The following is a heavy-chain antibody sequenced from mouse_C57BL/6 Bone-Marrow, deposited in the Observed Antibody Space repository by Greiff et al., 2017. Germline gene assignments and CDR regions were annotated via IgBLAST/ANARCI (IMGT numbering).Heavy chain of an antibody. CDR2: ISSGGSYT. CDR1: GFTFSSYG. CDR3: ARGDYYGSMFAY. V-gene: IGHV5-6*01. J-gene: IGHJ3*01. D-gene: IGHD1-1*01. Sequence: EVQLVESGGDLVKPGGSLKLSCAASGFTFSSYGMSWVRQTPDKRLEWVATISSGGSYTYYPDSVKGRFTISRDNAKNTLYLQMSSLKSEDTAMYYCARGDYYGSMFAYWGQGTLVTVSA.